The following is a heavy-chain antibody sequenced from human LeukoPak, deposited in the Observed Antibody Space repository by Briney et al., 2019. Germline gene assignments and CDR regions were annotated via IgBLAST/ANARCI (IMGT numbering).Heavy chain of an antibody. CDR3: ARDRRWLRLEDAFDI. Sequence: SETLSLTCTVSGGSISSYYWSWLRQPPGKGLEGIGSIYYSGSTYYNPSLRSRVTISIDTSKNQFSLKLSSVTAADTAVYYCARDRRWLRLEDAFDIWGQGTMVTVSS. CDR1: GGSISSYY. CDR2: IYYSGST. D-gene: IGHD5-12*01. V-gene: IGHV4-59*12. J-gene: IGHJ3*02.